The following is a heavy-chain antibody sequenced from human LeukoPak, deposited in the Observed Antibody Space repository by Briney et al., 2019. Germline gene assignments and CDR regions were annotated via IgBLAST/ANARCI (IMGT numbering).Heavy chain of an antibody. CDR3: ARGISGYYGMDV. J-gene: IGHJ6*02. CDR2: ISSTSNTI. CDR1: GFTFSDFTFTDYY. Sequence: PGGSLRLSCAASGFTFSDFTFTDYYMSWIRQAPGKGLEWVSYISSTSNTIYQPDSVKGRCTISRDNAKNSVCLQMNGLRAEDTAVYYCARGISGYYGMDVWGQGTTVIVSS. V-gene: IGHV3-11*04.